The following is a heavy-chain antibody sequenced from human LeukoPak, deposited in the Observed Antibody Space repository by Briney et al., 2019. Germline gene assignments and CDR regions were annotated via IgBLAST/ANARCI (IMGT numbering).Heavy chain of an antibody. J-gene: IGHJ6*02. V-gene: IGHV4-4*07. CDR2: VFTSGST. CDR1: GGSISSYY. CDR3: ARGPNYYYGMDV. Sequence: SETLSLTCTVSGGSISSYYWSWIRQPAGKGLEWIGRVFTSGSTNYNPSLQSRVTMSVDTSKNQFSLKLRSVTATDTAVYSCARGPNYYYGMDVWGQGTTVTVSS.